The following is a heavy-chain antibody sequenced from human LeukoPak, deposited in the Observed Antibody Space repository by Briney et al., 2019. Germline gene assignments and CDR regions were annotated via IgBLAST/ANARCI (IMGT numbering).Heavy chain of an antibody. V-gene: IGHV4-30-4*01. CDR3: ARAVGGTGTDNFDC. D-gene: IGHD1-26*01. CDR1: GGSISSGDYY. Sequence: PSQTLSLTCTVSGGSISSGDYYWSWIRQPPGKGLEWIGYIYYSGSTYYNPSLKSRVIISVDTSKNQFSLKLSSVTAADTAVYYCARAVGGTGTDNFDCWGQGTLVTVSS. J-gene: IGHJ4*02. CDR2: IYYSGST.